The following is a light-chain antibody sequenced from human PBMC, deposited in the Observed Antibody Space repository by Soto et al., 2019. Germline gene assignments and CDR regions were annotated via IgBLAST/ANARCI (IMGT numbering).Light chain of an antibody. J-gene: IGKJ5*01. CDR2: DAS. V-gene: IGKV1-33*01. CDR1: QDISDY. CDR3: QQYEIFPIT. Sequence: DIQMTQSPSSLSASVGDRVTITCQASQDISDYLNWYHQKPGKAPKFLIYDASYLETGVPSRFSGSGSGTDFTFTISSLQPEDIATYYCQQYEIFPITFGQGTRLEIK.